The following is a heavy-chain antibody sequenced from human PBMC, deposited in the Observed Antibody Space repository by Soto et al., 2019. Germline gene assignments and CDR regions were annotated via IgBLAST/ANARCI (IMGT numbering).Heavy chain of an antibody. CDR2: IDPSDSYT. Sequence: SKMPGKGLEWMGRIDPSDSYTNYSPSFQGHVTISADKSISTAYLQWSSLRAEDTAVYYCAKEGHHYYILTGYRSYSGMDAWGQGTTATVSS. CDR3: AKEGHHYYILTGYRSYSGMDA. V-gene: IGHV5-10-1*01. J-gene: IGHJ6*02. D-gene: IGHD3-9*01.